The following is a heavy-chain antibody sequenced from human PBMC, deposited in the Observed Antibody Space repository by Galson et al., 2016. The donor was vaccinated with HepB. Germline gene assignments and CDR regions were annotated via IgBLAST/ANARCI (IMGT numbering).Heavy chain of an antibody. CDR2: ISSTSDTI. Sequence: SLRLSCAASGFIFSGYSMNWVRQAPGKGLEWVSYISSTSDTIYYADSVKGRLTISRDNAKNSLYLQMNSLRAEDTAVYYCARDSVGNYYGSGSYGLYYYYGMDVWGQGTTVTVSS. J-gene: IGHJ6*02. CDR3: ARDSVGNYYGSGSYGLYYYYGMDV. CDR1: GFIFSGYS. D-gene: IGHD3-10*01. V-gene: IGHV3-48*04.